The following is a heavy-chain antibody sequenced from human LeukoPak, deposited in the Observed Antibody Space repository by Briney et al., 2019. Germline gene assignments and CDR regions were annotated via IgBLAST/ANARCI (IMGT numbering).Heavy chain of an antibody. CDR1: GFTFSSYV. CDR3: ARETPPGYYGSGPSYYYYGMDV. CDR2: IWYDGSNK. V-gene: IGHV3-33*01. Sequence: GRSLRLSCAASGFTFSSYVMHWVRQAPGKGLERVAVIWYDGSNKYYADSVKGRFTISRDNSKNTLYLQMNSLRAEDTAVYYCARETPPGYYGSGPSYYYYGMDVWGQGTTVTVSS. D-gene: IGHD3-10*01. J-gene: IGHJ6*02.